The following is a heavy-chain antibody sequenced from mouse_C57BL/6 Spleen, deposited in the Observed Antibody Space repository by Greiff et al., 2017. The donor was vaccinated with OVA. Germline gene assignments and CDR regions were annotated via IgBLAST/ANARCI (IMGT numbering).Heavy chain of an antibody. CDR2: INPSTGGT. CDR1: GYSFTGYY. V-gene: IGHV1-42*01. Sequence: VHVKQSGPELVKPGASVKISCKASGYSFTGYYMNWVKQSPEKSLEWIGEINPSTGGTTYNQKFKAKATLTVDKSSSTAYMQLKSLTSEDSAVYYCARLKDYYGSSYFDYWGQGTTLTVSS. J-gene: IGHJ2*01. D-gene: IGHD1-1*01. CDR3: ARLKDYYGSSYFDY.